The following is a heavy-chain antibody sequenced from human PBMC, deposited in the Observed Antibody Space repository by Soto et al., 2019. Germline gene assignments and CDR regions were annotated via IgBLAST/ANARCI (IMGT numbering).Heavy chain of an antibody. J-gene: IGHJ6*02. CDR3: ARDSGYAFWSGYYPFYYGMDV. D-gene: IGHD3-3*01. CDR2: IYYSGST. Sequence: SETLSLTCTVSGGSISSGGYYWSWIRQHPGKGLEWIGYIYYSGSTYYNPSLKSRVTISVDTSKNQFSLKLSSVTAADTAVYYCARDSGYAFWSGYYPFYYGMDVWGQGTKVTVYS. CDR1: GGSISSGGYY. V-gene: IGHV4-31*03.